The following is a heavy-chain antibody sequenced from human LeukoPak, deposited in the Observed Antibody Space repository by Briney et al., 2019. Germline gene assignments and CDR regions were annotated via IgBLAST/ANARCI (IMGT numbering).Heavy chain of an antibody. Sequence: SETLSLTCTVSGGSINSYHWSWIRQPPGKGLEWIGYIYYSGSTNYNPSLKSRVTISVDTSKNQFSLKLSSVTAADTAVYYCARHNLYDFWSGYYLYNWFDPWGQGTLVTVSS. CDR2: IYYSGST. V-gene: IGHV4-59*08. CDR1: GGSINSYH. D-gene: IGHD3-3*01. J-gene: IGHJ5*02. CDR3: ARHNLYDFWSGYYLYNWFDP.